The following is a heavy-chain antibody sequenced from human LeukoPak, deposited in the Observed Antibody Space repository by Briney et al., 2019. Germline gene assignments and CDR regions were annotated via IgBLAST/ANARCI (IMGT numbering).Heavy chain of an antibody. D-gene: IGHD3-22*01. V-gene: IGHV4-59*01. CDR2: VYHSGST. CDR3: ARAGNYYYSSGYYSHFDY. CDR1: GASISSDY. J-gene: IGHJ4*02. Sequence: SETLSLTCTVSGASISSDYWNWIRQPPGKGLEWVGHVYHSGSTNYNPSLKSRVTISVDTSKNQFSLKLSSVTAADTAVYYCARAGNYYYSSGYYSHFDYWGQGTLVTVSS.